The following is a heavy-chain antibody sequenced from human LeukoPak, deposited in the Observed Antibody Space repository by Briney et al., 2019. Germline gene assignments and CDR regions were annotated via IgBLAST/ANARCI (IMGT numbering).Heavy chain of an antibody. V-gene: IGHV3-30*02. J-gene: IGHJ4*02. CDR3: AKVGFGWYQIDY. D-gene: IGHD6-19*01. Sequence: GGSLRLSCATSGFTLSIYGMHWVRQAPGKGLEWVAFIRYDGTSQYYTDSAKGRFTISRDNSMNTMYLQMNSLRVEDTAVYYCAKVGFGWYQIDYWGQGTLVTVSS. CDR1: GFTLSIYG. CDR2: IRYDGTSQ.